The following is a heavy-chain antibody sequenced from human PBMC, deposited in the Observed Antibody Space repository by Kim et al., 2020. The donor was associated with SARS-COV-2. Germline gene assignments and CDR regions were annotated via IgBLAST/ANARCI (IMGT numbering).Heavy chain of an antibody. CDR3: ARLVAAAASAVDY. V-gene: IGHV4-39*01. D-gene: IGHD6-13*01. J-gene: IGHJ4*02. Sequence: NPSLKSRVTISVDTSKNQFSLKLSSVTAADTAVYYCARLVAAAASAVDYWGQGTLVTVSS.